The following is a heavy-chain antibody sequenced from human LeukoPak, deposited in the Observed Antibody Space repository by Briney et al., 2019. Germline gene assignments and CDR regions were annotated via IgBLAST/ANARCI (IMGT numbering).Heavy chain of an antibody. CDR2: VYHSGST. CDR1: GGSISSYY. CDR3: ARGTGELVFDY. D-gene: IGHD3-10*01. J-gene: IGHJ4*02. Sequence: SETLSLTCTVSGGSISSYYWSLIRQPPGKGLEWIGYVYHSGSTNHNPSLKSRVTISVDTSKNQFSLKLSSVTAADTAVYYCARGTGELVFDYWGQGTLVTVSS. V-gene: IGHV4-59*01.